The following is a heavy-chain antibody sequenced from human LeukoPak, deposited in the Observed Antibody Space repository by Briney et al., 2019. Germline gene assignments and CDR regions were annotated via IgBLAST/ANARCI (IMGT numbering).Heavy chain of an antibody. V-gene: IGHV4-30-2*01. CDR2: IYHSGST. J-gene: IGHJ4*02. CDR3: ARGISSGYDLYYFDY. CDR1: GGSISSGGYS. Sequence: PSETLSLTCAVSGGSISSGGYSWSWVRQPPGRGLEWIGYIYHSGSTYYNPSLKSRVTISVDRSKNQFSLKLSSVTAADTAVYYCARGISSGYDLYYFDYWGQGTLVTVSS. D-gene: IGHD3-22*01.